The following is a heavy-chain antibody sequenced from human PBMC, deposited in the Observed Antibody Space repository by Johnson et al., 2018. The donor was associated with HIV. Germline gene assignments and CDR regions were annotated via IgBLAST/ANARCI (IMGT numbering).Heavy chain of an antibody. CDR3: TPDDAPSYGDYGEAFDI. J-gene: IGHJ3*02. V-gene: IGHV3-15*01. Sequence: EVQLVESGGGLVKPGGSLRLSCAASGFTFSNAWMSWVRQPPGKGLECVGRLKSKTVGGTTDYAAPGKARFTIQRVDPKNTLYLQRNSLKTEDTAVYYCTPDDAPSYGDYGEAFDIWGQGTMVTVSS. CDR1: GFTFSNAW. CDR2: LKSKTVGGTT. D-gene: IGHD4-17*01.